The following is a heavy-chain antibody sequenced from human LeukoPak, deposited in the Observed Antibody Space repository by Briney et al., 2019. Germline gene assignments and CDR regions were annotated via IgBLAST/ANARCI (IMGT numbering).Heavy chain of an antibody. V-gene: IGHV3-66*04. Sequence: PGGSLRLSCAASGFTVSSNYMSWVRQAPGKGLEGVSVIYSGGSTYYADSVKGRFTISRDNSKNTLYLQMNSLRAEDTAVYYCARPEAYYYYGMDVWGQGTTVTVSS. J-gene: IGHJ6*02. CDR1: GFTVSSNY. CDR2: IYSGGST. CDR3: ARPEAYYYYGMDV.